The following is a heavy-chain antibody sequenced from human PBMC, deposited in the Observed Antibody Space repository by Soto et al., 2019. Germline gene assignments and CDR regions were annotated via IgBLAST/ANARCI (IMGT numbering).Heavy chain of an antibody. V-gene: IGHV4-31*03. CDR3: ARYTAPRDCSSTSCQRYWFDP. J-gene: IGHJ5*02. CDR2: IYYSGST. CDR1: GGSISSGGYY. Sequence: QVQLQESGPGLVKPSQTLSLTCTVSGGSISSGGYYWSWIRQHPGKGLEWIGYIYYSGSTYYNPSLKSRVTISVDTSKNQFSLKLSSVTAADTAVYYCARYTAPRDCSSTSCQRYWFDPWGQGTLVTVSS. D-gene: IGHD2-2*01.